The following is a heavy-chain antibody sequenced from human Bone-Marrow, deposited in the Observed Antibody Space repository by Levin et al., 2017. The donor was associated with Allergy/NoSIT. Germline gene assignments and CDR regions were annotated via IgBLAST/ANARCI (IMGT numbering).Heavy chain of an antibody. J-gene: IGHJ4*02. CDR2: ISNDGSKE. CDR1: GFTFSNSG. V-gene: IGHV3-30*03. Sequence: LSLPCAASGFTFSNSGMHWVRQAPGKGLEWVAVISNDGSKESYGDSVKGRFTISRDNPRNTLHLQINSLRAEDTAVYSCARDVSMARGGKPSFFDYWGQGSLVTVSS. CDR3: ARDVSMARGGKPSFFDY. D-gene: IGHD3-10*01.